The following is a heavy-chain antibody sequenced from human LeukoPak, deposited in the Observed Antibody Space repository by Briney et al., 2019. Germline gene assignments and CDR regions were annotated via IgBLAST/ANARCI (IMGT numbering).Heavy chain of an antibody. CDR3: ASQDDILTGYSS. CDR1: GYTFTSYD. J-gene: IGHJ5*02. V-gene: IGHV1-8*01. D-gene: IGHD3-9*01. Sequence: ASVKVSCKASGYTFTSYDINWVRQATGQGLEWMGWMNPNSGNTGYAQKFQGRVTMTSNTSISTAYMELSSLRSEDTAVYYCASQDDILTGYSSWGQGTLVTVSS. CDR2: MNPNSGNT.